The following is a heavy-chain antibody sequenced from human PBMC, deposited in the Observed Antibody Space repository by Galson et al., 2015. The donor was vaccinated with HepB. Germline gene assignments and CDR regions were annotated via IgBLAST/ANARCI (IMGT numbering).Heavy chain of an antibody. V-gene: IGHV5-10-1*01. CDR2: IAPSDSYT. Sequence: QSGAEVKKPGESLRISCKGSGYSFTSYWISWGRQMPGKGLEWMGRIAPSDSYTNYSPSFQGHVTISADKSNSTAYLQWSSLKASDTAMYYCARPGGRYNWFDPWGQGTLVTVSS. J-gene: IGHJ5*02. CDR3: ARPGGRYNWFDP. CDR1: GYSFTSYW. D-gene: IGHD3-16*01.